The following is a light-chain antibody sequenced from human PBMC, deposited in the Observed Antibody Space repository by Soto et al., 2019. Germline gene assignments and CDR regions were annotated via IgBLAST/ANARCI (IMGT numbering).Light chain of an antibody. CDR3: QHYGSSPPHT. V-gene: IGKV3-20*01. J-gene: IGKJ2*01. CDR2: GTS. CDR1: QSVSTKY. Sequence: EIVLTQSPGTLSLSPGERATLSCRASQSVSTKYVAWYRQKPGQAPSLLIYGTSNRAAGVPDRFSATGSGTDFSRTIGRLQPEDFAVYYCQHYGSSPPHTFGQGTKLEIK.